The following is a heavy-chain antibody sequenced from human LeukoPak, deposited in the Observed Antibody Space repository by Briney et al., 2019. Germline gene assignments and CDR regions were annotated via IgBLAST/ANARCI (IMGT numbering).Heavy chain of an antibody. CDR3: ARGRPHGDDY. D-gene: IGHD2-21*01. V-gene: IGHV3-9*01. Sequence: GGSLRLSCAASGFTFDDHAMHWVRQAPGKGLEWVSHISWNSGSIGYADSVKGRFSISRDNAKNTLYLQMNSLRVEDTAVYYCARGRPHGDDYWGQGTLVTVSS. CDR1: GFTFDDHA. J-gene: IGHJ4*02. CDR2: ISWNSGSI.